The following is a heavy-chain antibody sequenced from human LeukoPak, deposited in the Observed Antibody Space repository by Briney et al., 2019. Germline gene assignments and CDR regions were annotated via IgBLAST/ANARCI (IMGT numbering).Heavy chain of an antibody. V-gene: IGHV4-34*01. CDR3: ARGSSGYLDAFDI. CDR2: INHSGST. Sequence: SETLSLTCAVYGGSFSGYYWSWIRQPPGKGLEWIGEINHSGSTNYNPSLKSRVTISVDTSKNQFSLKLSSVTAADTAVYYCARGSSGYLDAFDIWGQGTMVTVSS. J-gene: IGHJ3*02. CDR1: GGSFSGYY. D-gene: IGHD3-22*01.